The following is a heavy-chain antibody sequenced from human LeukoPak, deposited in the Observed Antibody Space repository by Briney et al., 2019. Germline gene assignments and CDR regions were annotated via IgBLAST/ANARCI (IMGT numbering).Heavy chain of an antibody. CDR2: IIPIFGTA. D-gene: IGHD2-2*02. CDR1: GGTFSSYA. CDR3: ARGMRGKCSSTSCYMTYYYGMDV. J-gene: IGHJ6*02. Sequence: SVKVSCKASGGTFSSYAISWVRQAPGQGLEWMGGIIPIFGTANYAQKFQGRVTITADESTSTVYMELSSLRSEDTAVYYCARGMRGKCSSTSCYMTYYYGMDVWGQGTTVTVSS. V-gene: IGHV1-69*13.